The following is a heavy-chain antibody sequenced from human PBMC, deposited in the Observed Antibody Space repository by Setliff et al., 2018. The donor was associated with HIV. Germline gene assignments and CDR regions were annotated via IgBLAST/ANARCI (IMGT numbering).Heavy chain of an antibody. J-gene: IGHJ4*02. CDR3: ARDVGRIGMGQFDS. Sequence: SVKVSCKASGGTFSDYGVTWVRQAPGQGLEWMGGIKPSFRTTNHAQRFQGRVTITADESTSTAYMELSSLRSEDTAVYYCARDVGRIGMGQFDSWGQGTLVTVSS. D-gene: IGHD1-20*01. V-gene: IGHV1-69*13. CDR1: GGTFSDYG. CDR2: IKPSFRTT.